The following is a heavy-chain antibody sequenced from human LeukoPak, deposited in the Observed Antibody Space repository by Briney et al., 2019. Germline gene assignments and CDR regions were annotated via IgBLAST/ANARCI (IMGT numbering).Heavy chain of an antibody. CDR1: GFTFRIYA. CDR2: ISGNGAGT. CDR3: ARVIVGGIPGAFDI. Sequence: GGSLRLSCAASGFTFRIYAMSWVRQAPGRGLEWVSSISGNGAGTFYTDSVKGRFTISRDNSKNTLFLHMNSLRVEDTAVYYCARVIVGGIPGAFDIWGQGTMVTVSS. J-gene: IGHJ3*02. D-gene: IGHD1-26*01. V-gene: IGHV3-23*01.